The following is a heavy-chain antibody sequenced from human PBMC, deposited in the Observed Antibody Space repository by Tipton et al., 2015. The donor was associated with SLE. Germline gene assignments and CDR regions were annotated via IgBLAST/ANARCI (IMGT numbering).Heavy chain of an antibody. CDR2: IYYSGST. V-gene: IGHV4-59*01. CDR1: GGSISSYY. Sequence: TLSLTCTVSGGSISSYYWSWIRQPPGKGLEWIGYIYYSGSTNYNPSLKSRVTISVDTSKNQFSLKLSSVTAADTAVYYCARDHSGSYYFDYWGQGTLVTVSS. J-gene: IGHJ4*02. CDR3: ARDHSGSYYFDY. D-gene: IGHD1-26*01.